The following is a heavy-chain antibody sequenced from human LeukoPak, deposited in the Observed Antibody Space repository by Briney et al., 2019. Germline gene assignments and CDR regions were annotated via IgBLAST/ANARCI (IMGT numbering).Heavy chain of an antibody. V-gene: IGHV4-34*01. CDR1: GGSFSGYY. J-gene: IGHJ1*01. D-gene: IGHD3-22*01. CDR3: ARVGTEYYDSSGYLGYFQH. CDR2: IKHSGST. Sequence: SETLSLTCAVYGGSFSGYYWSWIRQPPGKWLEWIGEIKHSGSTNYNPSLKSRVTISVDTSKNQFSLKLSSVTAADTAVYYCARVGTEYYDSSGYLGYFQHWGQGTLVTVSS.